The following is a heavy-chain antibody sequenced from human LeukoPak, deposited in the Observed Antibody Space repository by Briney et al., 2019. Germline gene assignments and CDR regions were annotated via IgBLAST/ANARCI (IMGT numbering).Heavy chain of an antibody. CDR1: GFTFSSYS. V-gene: IGHV3-48*01. CDR2: ISSSSSTI. Sequence: GGSLRLSCAASGFTFSSYSMNWVRQAPGKGLEWVSYISSSSSTIYYADSVKGRFTISRDNAKNLLYLQMNSLRAEDTAVYYCARANRQDAFDIWGQGTMVTVSS. D-gene: IGHD1-14*01. CDR3: ARANRQDAFDI. J-gene: IGHJ3*02.